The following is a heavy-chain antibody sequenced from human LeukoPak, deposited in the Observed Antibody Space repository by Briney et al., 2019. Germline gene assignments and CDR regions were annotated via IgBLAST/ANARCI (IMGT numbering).Heavy chain of an antibody. J-gene: IGHJ4*02. D-gene: IGHD5-18*01. CDR1: GGSISGYY. CDR3: ARQIGLGYSYGYPFLAY. Sequence: SETLSLTCTVAGGSISGYYWSWIRHPPGKGLEWIGYIYCSGSTNYNPSLKSRVTISVDTSKNQFSLKLSSVTAADTAVYYCARQIGLGYSYGYPFLAYWGQGTLVTVSS. CDR2: IYCSGST. V-gene: IGHV4-59*08.